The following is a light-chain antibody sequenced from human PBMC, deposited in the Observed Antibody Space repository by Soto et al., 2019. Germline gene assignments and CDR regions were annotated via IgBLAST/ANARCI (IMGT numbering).Light chain of an antibody. CDR1: QSVSSY. Sequence: VMTQSPGTLSLSPGERSTLSCRASQSVSSYLAWYQQKPGQAPRLLISDASDRATGIPDRFSGSGSGTDFTLTISRLVPEDFAVYYCQQYGDSPVTFGQGTKVDIK. V-gene: IGKV3-20*01. CDR2: DAS. CDR3: QQYGDSPVT. J-gene: IGKJ1*01.